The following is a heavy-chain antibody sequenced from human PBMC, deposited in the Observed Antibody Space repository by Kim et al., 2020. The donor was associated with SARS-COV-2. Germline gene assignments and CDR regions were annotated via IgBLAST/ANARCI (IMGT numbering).Heavy chain of an antibody. CDR2: IYYSGST. CDR1: GGSIRSYY. V-gene: IGHV4-59*01. Sequence: SETLSRTCTVSGGSIRSYYWSWIRQPPGKGLEWIGYIYYSGSTNYNPSLKSRVTISIDTSKNQFSLKLSSVTAADTAVYYCARALDGHKYLFDYWGQGTLVTVSS. CDR3: ARALDGHKYLFDY. J-gene: IGHJ4*02. D-gene: IGHD2-2*02.